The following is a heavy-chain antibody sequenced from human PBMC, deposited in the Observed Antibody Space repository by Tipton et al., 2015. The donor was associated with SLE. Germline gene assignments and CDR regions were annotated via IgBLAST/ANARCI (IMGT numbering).Heavy chain of an antibody. V-gene: IGHV4-31*03. J-gene: IGHJ5*02. CDR1: GGSISSGGYY. Sequence: TLSLTCTVPGGSISSGGYYWSWIRQHPGKGLEWIGYIYYSGSTYYNPSLKSRVTISVDTSKNQFSLKLSSVTAADTAVYYCARDRGLESWFDPWGQGTLVTVSS. D-gene: IGHD1-1*01. CDR3: ARDRGLESWFDP. CDR2: IYYSGST.